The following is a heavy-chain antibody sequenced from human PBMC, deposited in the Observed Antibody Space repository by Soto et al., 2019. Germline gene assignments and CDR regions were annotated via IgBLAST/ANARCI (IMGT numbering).Heavy chain of an antibody. V-gene: IGHV3-48*02. D-gene: IGHD6-19*01. CDR1: GFSLANYP. CDR3: AKGPHTNVGWPYYFES. J-gene: IGHJ4*02. CDR2: GSPRGDTI. Sequence: HPGGSLRLSCVASGFSLANYPMNWVRQTPGKGLEWISYGSPRGDTIYYADSVEGRFTISRDNARNSLSLHMSSLRDEDSALYYCAKGPHTNVGWPYYFESWGQGVPVTVSS.